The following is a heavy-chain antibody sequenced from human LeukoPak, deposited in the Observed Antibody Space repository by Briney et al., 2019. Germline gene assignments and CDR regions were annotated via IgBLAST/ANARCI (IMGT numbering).Heavy chain of an antibody. CDR3: ARGGPKVGGTPSLGY. D-gene: IGHD1-26*01. CDR2: ISSSSSTI. V-gene: IGHV3-48*04. CDR1: GFTFSSYS. J-gene: IGHJ4*02. Sequence: PGGSLRLSCAASGFTFSSYSMNWVRQAPGKGLEWVSYISSSSSTIYYADSVKGRFTISRDNAKNSLYLQMNSLRAEDTAVYYCARGGPKVGGTPSLGYRGQGTLVTVSS.